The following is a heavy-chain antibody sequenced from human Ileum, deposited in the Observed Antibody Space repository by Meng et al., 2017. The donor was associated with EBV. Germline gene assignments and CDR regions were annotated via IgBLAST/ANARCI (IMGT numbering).Heavy chain of an antibody. CDR3: AKVSLTGTFYDH. CDR1: GGSVISNNW. V-gene: IGHV4-4*02. J-gene: IGHJ4*02. Sequence: QVQLQGAGPRLVRPSGTRSLTCLFSGGSVISNNWWSWVRQPPGKGLEWIGEIFHIGSTNNSPSLKSRVTISVDNSKNQFSLSLTSVTAADTAIYYCAKVSLTGTFYDHWGQGILVTVSS. CDR2: IFHIGST. D-gene: IGHD3-9*01.